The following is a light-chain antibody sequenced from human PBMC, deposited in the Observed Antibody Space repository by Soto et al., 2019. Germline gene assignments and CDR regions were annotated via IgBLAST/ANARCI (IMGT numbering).Light chain of an antibody. V-gene: IGLV1-51*01. CDR2: DNN. CDR3: GTWDSSLIAAV. Sequence: QSVLTQPPSVSAAPGQKVTISCSGSSSNIGNNYVSWYQQLPGTAPKLLIYDNNKRPSGIPDRFSGSKSDTSATLGITGLQTGDEADYYCGTWDSSLIAAVFGGGTQL. J-gene: IGLJ3*02. CDR1: SSNIGNNY.